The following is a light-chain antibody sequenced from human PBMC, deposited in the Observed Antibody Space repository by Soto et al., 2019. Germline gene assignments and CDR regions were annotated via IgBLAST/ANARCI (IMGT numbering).Light chain of an antibody. V-gene: IGKV1-5*01. CDR2: DAS. CDR3: QQYNSYSPWT. CDR1: QSISSW. Sequence: DIQLTQSPSVLSASVGDTVTITCRASQSISSWLAWYQQKPGKAPKLLIYDASSLESGVPSRFSGSGSGTEFTLTISSLQPDDFATYYCQQYNSYSPWTFGQGTKVDIK. J-gene: IGKJ1*01.